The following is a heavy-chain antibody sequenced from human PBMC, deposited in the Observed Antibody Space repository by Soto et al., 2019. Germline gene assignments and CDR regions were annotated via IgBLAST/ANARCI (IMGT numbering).Heavy chain of an antibody. Sequence: QVQLVESGGGVVQPGGSLRLSCAASGFTFGRHGMHWFRQAPGKGLEGVAVIGSDGARDSYADSMKSRFSISRDNGQNTLYLQINSVRVEYTAVYDCARDDDDPDNGRDYWGQGTLVPVSS. CDR2: IGSDGARD. CDR1: GFTFGRHG. D-gene: IGHD1-1*01. V-gene: IGHV3-33*01. CDR3: ARDDDDPDNGRDY. J-gene: IGHJ4*02.